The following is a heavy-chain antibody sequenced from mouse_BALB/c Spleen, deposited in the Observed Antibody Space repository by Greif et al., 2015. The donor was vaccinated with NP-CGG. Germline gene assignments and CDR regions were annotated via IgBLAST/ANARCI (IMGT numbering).Heavy chain of an antibody. D-gene: IGHD2-3*01. V-gene: IGHV1-20*02. CDR2: INPYNGDT. J-gene: IGHJ1*01. CDR3: ERTGYFAYCDV. CDR1: GYSFTGYF. Sequence: EVQLQESGPELVKPGASVKISCKASGYSFTGYFMNWVMQSHGKSLEWIGRINPYNGDTFYNQNFKGKATLTVDKSSSSAPMVPRSRASGHYTVYYCERTGYFAYCDVWGARSTVTV.